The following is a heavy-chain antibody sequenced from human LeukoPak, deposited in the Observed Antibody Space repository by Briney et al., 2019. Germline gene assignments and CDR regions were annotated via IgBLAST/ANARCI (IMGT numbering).Heavy chain of an antibody. CDR3: AKDPVWGSYRYTGGYFDY. Sequence: GGSLRLSCPASGFTFSSYAMSWVRQAPGKGLEWVSAISGSGGSTYYADSVKGRFTISRDNSKNTLYLQMNSLRAEDTAVYYCAKDPVWGSYRYTGGYFDYWGQGTLVTVSS. CDR2: ISGSGGST. J-gene: IGHJ4*02. D-gene: IGHD3-16*02. V-gene: IGHV3-23*01. CDR1: GFTFSSYA.